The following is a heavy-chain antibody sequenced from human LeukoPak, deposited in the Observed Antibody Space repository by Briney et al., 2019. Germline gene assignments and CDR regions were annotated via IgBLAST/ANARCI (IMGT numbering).Heavy chain of an antibody. V-gene: IGHV1-8*01. Sequence: ASVKVSCKASGYTFTSYDIKGVRQATGQGLEWMGWMNPNSGNTGYAQKFQGRVTMTRNTSISTAYMELSSLRSEDTAVYYCARGLYYYDSSGYYYSYFDYWGQGTLVTVSS. J-gene: IGHJ4*02. CDR3: ARGLYYYDSSGYYYSYFDY. CDR1: GYTFTSYD. D-gene: IGHD3-22*01. CDR2: MNPNSGNT.